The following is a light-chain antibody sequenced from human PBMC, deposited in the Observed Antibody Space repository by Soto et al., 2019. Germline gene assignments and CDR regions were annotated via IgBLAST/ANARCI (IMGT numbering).Light chain of an antibody. CDR3: LQDYGDSWT. Sequence: DIQMTQSPSTLSASVGDRFTITCRASQTIFSWLAWYQQKPGTPPKLLIYKASTLQSGVPSRFSGSGSGTEFTLTISSLQPEDFASYYCLQDYGDSWTFGQGTKVDIK. J-gene: IGKJ1*01. CDR2: KAS. CDR1: QTIFSW. V-gene: IGKV1-5*03.